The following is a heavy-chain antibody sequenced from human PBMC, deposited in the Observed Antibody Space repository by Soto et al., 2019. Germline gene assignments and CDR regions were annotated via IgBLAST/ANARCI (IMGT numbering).Heavy chain of an antibody. V-gene: IGHV1-2*02. J-gene: IGHJ3*02. D-gene: IGHD3-22*01. CDR3: ARAETYYYDSSGLPAFDI. Sequence: ASVKVSCKASGYTFTSYDMHWVRQAPGQRLEWMGWINPNSGSTKYAQKFQGRVTMTRDTSISTAYMELSRLRSDDTAVYYCARAETYYYDSSGLPAFDIWGQGTMVTVSS. CDR2: INPNSGST. CDR1: GYTFTSYD.